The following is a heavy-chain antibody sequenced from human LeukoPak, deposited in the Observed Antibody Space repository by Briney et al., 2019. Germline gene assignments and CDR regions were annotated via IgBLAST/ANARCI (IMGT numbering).Heavy chain of an antibody. Sequence: ASVKVSCKASGYTFTGYYMHWVRQAPGQGLEWMGWINPNSGGTNYAQKFQGRVTVTRDTSISTAYMELSRLRSDDTAVYYCARASILEWLSEVVDWFDPWGQGTLVTVSS. CDR1: GYTFTGYY. CDR3: ARASILEWLSEVVDWFDP. CDR2: INPNSGGT. D-gene: IGHD3-3*01. V-gene: IGHV1-2*02. J-gene: IGHJ5*02.